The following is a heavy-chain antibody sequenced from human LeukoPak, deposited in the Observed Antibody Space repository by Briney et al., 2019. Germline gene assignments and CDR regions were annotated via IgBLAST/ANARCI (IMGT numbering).Heavy chain of an antibody. CDR1: GFTVSSNY. V-gene: IGHV3-23*01. J-gene: IGHJ3*02. CDR3: VPEGFDI. CDR2: ISGSGSSA. Sequence: PGGSLRLSCAASGFTVSSNYMSWVRQAPGQGLEWISIISGSGSSAYYADSVKGRFIVSRDNFKNTVNLEMSSLRVEDTAVYYCVPEGFDIWGQGKMVTVSS.